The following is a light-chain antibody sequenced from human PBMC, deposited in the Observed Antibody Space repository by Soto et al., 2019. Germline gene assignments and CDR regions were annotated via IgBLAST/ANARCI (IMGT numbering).Light chain of an antibody. CDR1: QSVSSN. V-gene: IGKV3-15*01. CDR2: GAS. Sequence: EIVMTQSPATLSVSPGERATLSCRASQSVSSNLAWYQQKPGQAPRLLIYGASTRATGIPASFSGSGSGTDFTLTISSLEPEDFAVYYCQQYGSSPPITFGQGTRLEIK. CDR3: QQYGSSPPIT. J-gene: IGKJ5*01.